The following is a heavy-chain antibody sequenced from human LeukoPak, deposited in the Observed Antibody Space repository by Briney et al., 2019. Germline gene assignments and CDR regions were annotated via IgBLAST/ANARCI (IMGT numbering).Heavy chain of an antibody. V-gene: IGHV3-23*01. Sequence: GSLRLSCAASGFTFSSYAMHWVRQAPGKGLEWVSGISGSGTSTYYADSVKGRFTISRDNSKNTLYLQMNSLRAEDTAVYYCAKDRREYSGSYNNWFDPWGQGTLVTVSS. CDR1: GFTFSSYA. J-gene: IGHJ5*02. CDR2: ISGSGTST. D-gene: IGHD1-26*01. CDR3: AKDRREYSGSYNNWFDP.